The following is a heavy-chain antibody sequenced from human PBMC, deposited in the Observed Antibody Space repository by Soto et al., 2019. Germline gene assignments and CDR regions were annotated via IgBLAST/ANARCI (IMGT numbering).Heavy chain of an antibody. V-gene: IGHV1-69*12. CDR3: ASQYYDFWSGYHYYYYGMDV. Sequence: QVQLVQSGAEVKKPGSSVKVSCKASGGTFSSYAISWVRQAPGQGLEWMGGIIPIFGTANYAQKFQGRVTITADESTSTAYMELSSLRSEDTAVYYCASQYYDFWSGYHYYYYGMDVWGQGTTVTVSS. CDR1: GGTFSSYA. D-gene: IGHD3-3*01. CDR2: IIPIFGTA. J-gene: IGHJ6*02.